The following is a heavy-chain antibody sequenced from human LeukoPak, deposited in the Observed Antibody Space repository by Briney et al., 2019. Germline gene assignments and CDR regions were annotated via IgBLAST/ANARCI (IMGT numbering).Heavy chain of an antibody. V-gene: IGHV3-30*02. D-gene: IGHD2-2*01. Sequence: PGGSLRLSCAASGFTFSSYGMHWVRQAPGKGLEWVAFIRYDGSDKYYADSVKGRFTISRDNSKNTLYLQMNSLRAEDTAVYYCASQYCGSTSCYGFDAFDIWGQGTKVTVSS. CDR1: GFTFSSYG. CDR3: ASQYCGSTSCYGFDAFDI. J-gene: IGHJ3*02. CDR2: IRYDGSDK.